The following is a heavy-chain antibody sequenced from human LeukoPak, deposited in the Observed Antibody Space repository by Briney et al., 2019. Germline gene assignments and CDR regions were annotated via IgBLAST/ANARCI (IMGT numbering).Heavy chain of an antibody. Sequence: GGSLRLSCAASGFTFSSYAVSWVRQAPGKGLEWVSAISGSGGSTYYADSVKGRFTISRDNSKNTLYLQMNSLRAEDTAVYYCAKDRGSGWYSYYFDYWGQGTLLTVSS. CDR3: AKDRGSGWYSYYFDY. CDR1: GFTFSSYA. V-gene: IGHV3-23*01. CDR2: ISGSGGST. J-gene: IGHJ4*02. D-gene: IGHD6-19*01.